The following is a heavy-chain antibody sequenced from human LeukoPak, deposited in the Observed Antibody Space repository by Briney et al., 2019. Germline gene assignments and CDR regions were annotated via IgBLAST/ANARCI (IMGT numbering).Heavy chain of an antibody. CDR1: GGSFSGYY. CDR2: IYYSGST. CDR3: ASQAARVFDY. D-gene: IGHD2-15*01. Sequence: SETLSLTCAVYGGSFSGYYWSWIRQHPGKGLEWIGYIYYSGSTYYNPSLKSRVTISVDTSKNQFSLKLSSVTAADTAVYYCASQAARVFDYWGQGTLVTVSS. J-gene: IGHJ4*02. V-gene: IGHV4-31*11.